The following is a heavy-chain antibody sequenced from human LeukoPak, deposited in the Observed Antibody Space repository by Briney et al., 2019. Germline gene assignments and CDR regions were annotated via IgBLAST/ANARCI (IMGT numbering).Heavy chain of an antibody. CDR2: ISSSSSTI. Sequence: GRSLRLSCAASGFTFSSYSMNWVRQAPGKGLEWVSYISSSSSTIYYADSVKGRFTISRDNAKNSLYLQMNSLRAEDTAVYYCARDRNFAAAGYLFDYWGQGTLVTVSS. D-gene: IGHD6-13*01. CDR3: ARDRNFAAAGYLFDY. V-gene: IGHV3-48*01. CDR1: GFTFSSYS. J-gene: IGHJ4*02.